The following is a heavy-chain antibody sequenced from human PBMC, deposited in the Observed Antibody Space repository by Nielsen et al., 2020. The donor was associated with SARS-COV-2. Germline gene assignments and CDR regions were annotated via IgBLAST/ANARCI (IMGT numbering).Heavy chain of an antibody. CDR3: ARGGVYCSGGSCYLDYFDY. V-gene: IGHV1-69*13. CDR1: GYTFTNYG. J-gene: IGHJ4*02. CDR2: IIPIFGTA. D-gene: IGHD2-15*01. Sequence: SVKVSCKASGYTFTNYGISWVRQAPGQGLEWMGGIIPIFGTANYAQKFQGRVTITADESTSTAYMELSSLRSEDTAVYYCARGGVYCSGGSCYLDYFDYWGQGTLVTVSS.